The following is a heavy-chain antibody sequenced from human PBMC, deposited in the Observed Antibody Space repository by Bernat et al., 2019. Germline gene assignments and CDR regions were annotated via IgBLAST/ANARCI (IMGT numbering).Heavy chain of an antibody. CDR1: GFTFSNAW. V-gene: IGHV3-15*01. D-gene: IGHD3-16*01. CDR2: IKSKTDGGTK. Sequence: EVQLVESGGGLVKPGGSLRLSCAASGFTFSNAWMSWVRQAPGKGLEWVARIKSKTDGGTKDYAAPVKGRFTIQRDDSKKKLYVQTNSLKAEDTAVYYCTGWGLGEEGNLGYRGQGTLVTVSS. CDR3: TGWGLGEEGNLGY. J-gene: IGHJ4*02.